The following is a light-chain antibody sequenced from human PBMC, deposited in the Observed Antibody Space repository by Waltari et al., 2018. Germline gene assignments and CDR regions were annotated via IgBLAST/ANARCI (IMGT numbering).Light chain of an antibody. J-gene: IGKJ2*01. CDR3: QQRSNWPMYT. CDR1: QSVGTF. Sequence: EIVLTQSPATLSVSSGESATLSCRASQSVGTFLAWFQQKPGQAPRLLIYDASKRATGIPAMFSGSGSGTDFSLTIRSLEPEDFSIYYCQQRSNWPMYTFGQGTKLEIK. V-gene: IGKV3-11*01. CDR2: DAS.